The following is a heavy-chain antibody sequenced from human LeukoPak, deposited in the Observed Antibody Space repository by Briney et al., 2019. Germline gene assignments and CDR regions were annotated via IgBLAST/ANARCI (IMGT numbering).Heavy chain of an antibody. J-gene: IGHJ3*02. Sequence: PGGSLRLSCAASGFTFSSYAMSWVRQAPGKGLEWVSAISGSGGSTYYADSVKGRFTISRDNSKNTLYLQMNSLRAEDTAVYYCATRRNIVVVPAAMLGAFDIWGQGTMVTVSS. V-gene: IGHV3-23*01. CDR2: ISGSGGST. D-gene: IGHD2-2*01. CDR1: GFTFSSYA. CDR3: ATRRNIVVVPAAMLGAFDI.